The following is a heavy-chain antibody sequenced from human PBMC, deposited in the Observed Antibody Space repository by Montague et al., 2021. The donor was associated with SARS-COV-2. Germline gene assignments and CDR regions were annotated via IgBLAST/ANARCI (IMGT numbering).Heavy chain of an antibody. CDR2: IYHSGST. CDR1: GGSISSSNW. V-gene: IGHV4-4*02. CDR3: AGGRRSWFPPYYYGMDV. J-gene: IGHJ6*02. Sequence: SETLSLTCAVSGGSISSSNWWSWAHPPPGRGLGWIGGIYHSGSTXYTPSLKRRVTISVDKSKNQFSLKLSSVTAADTAVYYCAGGRRSWFPPYYYGMDVWGQGTTVTVSS. D-gene: IGHD6-13*01.